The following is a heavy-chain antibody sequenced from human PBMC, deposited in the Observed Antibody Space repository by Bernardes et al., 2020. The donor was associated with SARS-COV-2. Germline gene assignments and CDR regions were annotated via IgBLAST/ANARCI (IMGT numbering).Heavy chain of an antibody. V-gene: IGHV3-64D*06. CDR1: GFTFSNYV. J-gene: IGHJ4*02. CDR3: VKGSVAVAGVDY. D-gene: IGHD6-19*01. CDR2: ISINGDHT. Sequence: GGSLRLFCSVSGFTFSNYVMHWVRQAPGKGLEYVSAISINGDHTFYVDSVKGRFIISRDDSKNMLYLQMSSLRVEDTAIYFCVKGSVAVAGVDYWGQGTLVTVSS.